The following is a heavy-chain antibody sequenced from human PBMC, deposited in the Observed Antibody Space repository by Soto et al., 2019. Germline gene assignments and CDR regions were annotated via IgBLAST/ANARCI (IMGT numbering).Heavy chain of an antibody. Sequence: ASVKVSCKASGYTFTSYGISWVRQAPGQGLEWMGWISAYNGNTNYAQKLQGRVTMTTDTSTSTAYMELRSLRSDDTAVYYCARDQGISYYGSGIYSGYYYYGMDVWGQGTTVTVSS. J-gene: IGHJ6*02. V-gene: IGHV1-18*04. CDR1: GYTFTSYG. CDR3: ARDQGISYYGSGIYSGYYYYGMDV. D-gene: IGHD3-10*01. CDR2: ISAYNGNT.